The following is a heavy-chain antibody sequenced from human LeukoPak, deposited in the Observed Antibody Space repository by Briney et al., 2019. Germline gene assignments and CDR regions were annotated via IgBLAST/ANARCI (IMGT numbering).Heavy chain of an antibody. D-gene: IGHD2-15*01. V-gene: IGHV3-33*01. CDR1: GFTFSSSG. CDR2: IWSDGSKE. J-gene: IGHJ4*02. CDR3: ARVFCTGGSCYGPFDY. Sequence: GRSLRLSCAASGFTFSSSGMHWVCQAPGKGLEWVAVIWSDGSKEYYADSVKGRFSISRDNSRNTVYVQMNSLRAEDTAIYYCARVFCTGGSCYGPFDYWGQGTLVTVSS.